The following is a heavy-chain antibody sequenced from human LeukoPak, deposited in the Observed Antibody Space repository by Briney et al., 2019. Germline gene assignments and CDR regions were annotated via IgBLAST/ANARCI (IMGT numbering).Heavy chain of an antibody. D-gene: IGHD4-17*01. CDR1: GGSFSGYY. J-gene: IGHJ1*01. Sequence: SETLSLTCAVYGGSFSGYYWNWIRQPPGKGLEWIGEINHSGSTNYNPSLKSRVTISVDTSKNQFSLRLSSVTAADTAVYYCARGHDYGVAWFQHWGQGTLVTVSS. V-gene: IGHV4-34*01. CDR3: ARGHDYGVAWFQH. CDR2: INHSGST.